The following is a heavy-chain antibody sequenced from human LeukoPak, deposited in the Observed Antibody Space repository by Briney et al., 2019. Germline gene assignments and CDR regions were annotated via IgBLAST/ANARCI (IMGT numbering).Heavy chain of an antibody. CDR3: ARHDSGSGYCSGGSCYPPYYYYYMDV. V-gene: IGHV4-34*01. J-gene: IGHJ6*03. Sequence: PSQTLSLTCAVYGGSFSGYYWSWIRQPPGKGLEWIGEINHSGSTNYNPSLKSRVTISVDTSKNQFSLKLSSVTAADTAVYYCARHDSGSGYCSGGSCYPPYYYYYMDVWGKGTTVTISS. D-gene: IGHD2-15*01. CDR2: INHSGST. CDR1: GGSFSGYY.